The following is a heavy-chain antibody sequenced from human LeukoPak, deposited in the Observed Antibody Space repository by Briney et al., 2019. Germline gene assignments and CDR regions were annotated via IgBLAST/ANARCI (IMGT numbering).Heavy chain of an antibody. CDR1: GYSISSGYY. D-gene: IGHD6-13*01. J-gene: IGHJ4*02. Sequence: SETLSLTCTVSGYSISSGYYWGWIRQPPGKGLEWIGSIYHSGSTYYNPSLKSRVTMSLDTSKNQFSLKLSSVTAADTAVYYCAGAAAGLLFDYWGQGTLVTVSS. CDR3: AGAAAGLLFDY. V-gene: IGHV4-38-2*02. CDR2: IYHSGST.